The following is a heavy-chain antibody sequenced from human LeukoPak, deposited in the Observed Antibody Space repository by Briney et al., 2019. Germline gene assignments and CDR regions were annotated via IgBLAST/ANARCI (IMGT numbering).Heavy chain of an antibody. D-gene: IGHD4-17*01. Sequence: TGGSLRFSCAASGFTFSSYAMHWVRQAPGKGLEWVAVISYDGSNKYYADSVKGRFTISRDNSKNTLYLQMNSLRAEDTAVYYCARVDGDYGPFDYWGQGTLVTVSS. CDR1: GFTFSSYA. V-gene: IGHV3-30*04. CDR2: ISYDGSNK. CDR3: ARVDGDYGPFDY. J-gene: IGHJ4*02.